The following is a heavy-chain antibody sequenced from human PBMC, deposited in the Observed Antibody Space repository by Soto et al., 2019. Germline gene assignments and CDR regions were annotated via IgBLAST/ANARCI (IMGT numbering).Heavy chain of an antibody. J-gene: IGHJ4*02. V-gene: IGHV4-39*01. CDR1: GRTFSINADF. Sequence: SETLSLTCTVSGRTFSINADFWYLAWIRQPPGKGLEWIGSIDNGGKRYYNPPLKSRVIISADTSKNQFSLGLNSVTAADTAVYYCVKRSLLEAPTWGQGILVTVSS. D-gene: IGHD1-26*01. CDR2: IDNGGKR. CDR3: VKRSLLEAPT.